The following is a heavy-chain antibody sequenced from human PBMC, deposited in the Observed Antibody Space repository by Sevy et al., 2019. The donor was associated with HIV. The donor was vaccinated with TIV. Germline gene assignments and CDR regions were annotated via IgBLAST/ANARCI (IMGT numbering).Heavy chain of an antibody. CDR3: ARELVVVPAADTFDY. J-gene: IGHJ4*02. V-gene: IGHV3-7*01. Sequence: GGSLRLSCAASGFTFSSYWMSWVRQAPGKGLEWVANIKQDGSEKYYVDSVKGRFTISRDNAKNSLYRQMNSLRAEDTAVYYCARELVVVPAADTFDYWGQGTLVTVSS. D-gene: IGHD2-2*01. CDR2: IKQDGSEK. CDR1: GFTFSSYW.